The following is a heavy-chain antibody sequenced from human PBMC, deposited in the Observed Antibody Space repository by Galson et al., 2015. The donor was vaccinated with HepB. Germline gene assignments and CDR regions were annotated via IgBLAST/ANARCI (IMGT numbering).Heavy chain of an antibody. CDR2: INTYNRDT. V-gene: IGHV1-18*01. CDR1: GYTFSSYS. J-gene: IGHJ5*02. CDR3: ARGALVLVVGATQNNWFDP. D-gene: IGHD2-15*01. Sequence: SVKVSCKASGYTFSSYSITWVRQAPGQGPEWMGWINTYNRDTKYAQKFQGRVTMTADTSTSTAYMEVRSLRSDDTAVYFCARGALVLVVGATQNNWFDPWGQGTLVTVSS.